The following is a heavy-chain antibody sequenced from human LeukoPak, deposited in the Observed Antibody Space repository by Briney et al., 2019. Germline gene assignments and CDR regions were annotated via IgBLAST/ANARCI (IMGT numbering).Heavy chain of an antibody. CDR1: GFTFSSYA. J-gene: IGHJ4*02. CDR2: ISGSGGST. Sequence: AGGSLRLSCVASGFTFSSYAMSWVRQAPGKGLEWISAISGSGGSTYYADSVKGRFTISRDNSKNTLYLQMNSLRAEDTAVYYCAKNNGGYYRFDYWGQGTLVTVSS. D-gene: IGHD3-22*01. V-gene: IGHV3-23*01. CDR3: AKNNGGYYRFDY.